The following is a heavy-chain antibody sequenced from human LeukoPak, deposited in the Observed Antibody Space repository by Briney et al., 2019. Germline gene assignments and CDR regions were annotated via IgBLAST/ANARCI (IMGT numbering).Heavy chain of an antibody. CDR2: ISGSGGST. V-gene: IGHV3-23*01. Sequence: GGSLRLSCAASGFTFSSYAMSWVRQAPGKGLEWVSAISGSGGSTYYADSVKGRFTISRDNSKNTLYLQMNSLRAEDTAVYYCAKDLLALWFGESPNDAFGIWGQGTMVTVSS. CDR3: AKDLLALWFGESPNDAFGI. CDR1: GFTFSSYA. D-gene: IGHD3-10*01. J-gene: IGHJ3*02.